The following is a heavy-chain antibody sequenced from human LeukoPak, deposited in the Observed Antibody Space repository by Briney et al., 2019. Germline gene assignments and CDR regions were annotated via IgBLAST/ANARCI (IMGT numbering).Heavy chain of an antibody. CDR1: GFTFRSYA. J-gene: IGHJ3*02. CDR3: AKSLLTTATGTGRAFDI. V-gene: IGHV3-23*01. D-gene: IGHD1-1*01. CDR2: ISGSGGST. Sequence: GGSLRLSCVASGFTFRSYAMNWVRQAPGKGLEWVSAISGSGGSTYYADSVKGRFTISRDNSKNTLYLQMNSLRAEDTAVYYCAKSLLTTATGTGRAFDIWGQGTMVTVSA.